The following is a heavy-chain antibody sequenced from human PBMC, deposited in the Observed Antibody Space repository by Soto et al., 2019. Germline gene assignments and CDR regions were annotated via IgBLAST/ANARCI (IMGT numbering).Heavy chain of an antibody. Sequence: ESLKISCKGSGYSFTSYWIGWVRQMPGKGLEWMGIIYPGDSDTRYSPSFQGQVTISADKSISTAYLQWSSLKASDTAMYYCARSIAARSERQYYYHYYMDVWGKGTTVTVSS. V-gene: IGHV5-51*01. J-gene: IGHJ6*03. CDR2: IYPGDSDT. D-gene: IGHD6-6*01. CDR1: GYSFTSYW. CDR3: ARSIAARSERQYYYHYYMDV.